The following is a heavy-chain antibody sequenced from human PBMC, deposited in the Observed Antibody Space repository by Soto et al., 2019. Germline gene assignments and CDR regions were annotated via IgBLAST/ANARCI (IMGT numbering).Heavy chain of an antibody. D-gene: IGHD4-17*01. CDR3: ARVMTVNTGDYYFDY. J-gene: IGHJ4*02. Sequence: GGSLRLSCAASGFTFSSYAMSWVRQAPGKGLEWVSAIVGSDGSTYYADSVKGRFTISGDTSKNTLFLQMDSLRAEDTAVYYCARVMTVNTGDYYFDYWGQGTLVTVSS. V-gene: IGHV3-23*01. CDR2: IVGSDGST. CDR1: GFTFSSYA.